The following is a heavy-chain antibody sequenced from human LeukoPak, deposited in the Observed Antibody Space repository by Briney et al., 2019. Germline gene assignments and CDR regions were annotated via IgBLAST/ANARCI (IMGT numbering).Heavy chain of an antibody. CDR2: MYYSGST. D-gene: IGHD3-22*01. CDR3: ARGITLSPDY. CDR1: GGSITSTSYY. J-gene: IGHJ4*02. V-gene: IGHV4-39*07. Sequence: SETLSLTCTVSGGSITSTSYYRGWIRQPPGKGLEWIGSMYYSGSTYYNPSLKSRVTISVDTSKTHFSLKLNSVTAADTAVYYCARGITLSPDYWGQGILVTVSS.